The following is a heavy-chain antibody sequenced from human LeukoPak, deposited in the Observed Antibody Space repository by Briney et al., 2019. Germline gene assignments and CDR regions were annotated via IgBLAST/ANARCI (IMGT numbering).Heavy chain of an antibody. J-gene: IGHJ4*02. Sequence: VGSLPLSRAASGFTFSNYAMSWVRQAPGRGQEWVSGISGTGGNTYYADSVKGRFTISRDNSKNTLYLQMNSLRAEDTAVYFCAKDGHTSGCYYFDYWGQGTL. CDR3: AKDGHTSGCYYFDY. D-gene: IGHD6-19*01. CDR2: ISGTGGNT. V-gene: IGHV3-23*01. CDR1: GFTFSNYA.